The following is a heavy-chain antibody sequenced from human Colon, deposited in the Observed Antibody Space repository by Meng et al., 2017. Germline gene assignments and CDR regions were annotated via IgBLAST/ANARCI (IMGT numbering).Heavy chain of an antibody. CDR3: ASSDYYRSDY. J-gene: IGHJ4*02. CDR1: GGSISRSDW. Sequence: QVQLQESGQGLVKLSETLSLTCAVSGGSISRSDWWSWVRQPPGKGLEWIGETSHSGSTNYSPSLKSRVTISLDKSKNQLSLKLNSVTAADTAVYYCASSDYYRSDYWGQGTLVTASS. CDR2: TSHSGST. V-gene: IGHV4-4*02. D-gene: IGHD3-22*01.